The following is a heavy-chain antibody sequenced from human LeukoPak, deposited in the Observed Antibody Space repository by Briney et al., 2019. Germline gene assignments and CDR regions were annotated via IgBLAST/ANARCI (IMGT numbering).Heavy chain of an antibody. D-gene: IGHD3-16*02. CDR1: GYTFTGYY. CDR3: ARDSRLRLGELSSEIDY. V-gene: IGHV1-2*06. J-gene: IGHJ4*02. CDR2: INPNSGGT. Sequence: ASVKVSCKASGYTFTGYYMHWVRQAPGQGLEWMGRINPNSGGTNYAQKFQGRATMTRDTSISTAYMELSRLRSDDTAVYYCARDSRLRLGELSSEIDYWGQGTLVTVSS.